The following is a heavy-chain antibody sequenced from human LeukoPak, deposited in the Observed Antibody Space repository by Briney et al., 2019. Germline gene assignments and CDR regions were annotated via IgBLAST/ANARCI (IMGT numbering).Heavy chain of an antibody. D-gene: IGHD3-10*01. V-gene: IGHV3-53*01. J-gene: IGHJ6*02. CDR3: ARVSTWFGVAMDV. Sequence: GGSLRLSCAASGFSVSSNYMSWVRQAPGKGLEWVSFIYSDSSTYYADSVKGRFTVSRDNSKNTLYLQMNSLRAEDTALYYCARVSTWFGVAMDVWGQGTTVTVSS. CDR1: GFSVSSNY. CDR2: IYSDSST.